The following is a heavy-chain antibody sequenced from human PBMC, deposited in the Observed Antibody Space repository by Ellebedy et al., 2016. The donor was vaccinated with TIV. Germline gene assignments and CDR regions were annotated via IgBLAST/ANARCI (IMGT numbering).Heavy chain of an antibody. Sequence: GESLKISCAASGFTFRSYEMNWVRQAPGKGLEWLANIKEDGSHKKCVDSVKGRFTVSRDNAKNSLYLQMDSLRVEDTAVYYCARGTREPGTDYWGQGTLVTVSP. CDR1: GFTFRSYE. V-gene: IGHV3-7*01. CDR3: ARGTREPGTDY. CDR2: IKEDGSHK. J-gene: IGHJ4*02. D-gene: IGHD6-13*01.